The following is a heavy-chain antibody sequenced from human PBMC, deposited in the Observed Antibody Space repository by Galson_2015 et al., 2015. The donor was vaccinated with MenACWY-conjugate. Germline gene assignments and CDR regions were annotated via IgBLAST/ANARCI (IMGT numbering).Heavy chain of an antibody. CDR1: GGSITNVNW. J-gene: IGHJ4*02. CDR2: IFHSGRT. Sequence: ETLSLTCSVSGGSITNVNWWSWVRQPPGKGLEWIGDIFHSGRTNYNPSLNSRVTLSVDKSRDQFSLNLNSVTAADTAVYYCARLLTKYTAGDHIDYWGQGTLVTVSS. V-gene: IGHV4-4*02. CDR3: ARLLTKYTAGDHIDY. D-gene: IGHD1-1*01.